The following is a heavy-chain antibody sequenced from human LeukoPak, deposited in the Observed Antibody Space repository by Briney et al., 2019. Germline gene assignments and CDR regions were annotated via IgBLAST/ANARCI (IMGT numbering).Heavy chain of an antibody. Sequence: SETLSLTCTVSGGSISSSSYYWGWLRQPPGKGLEWIGSIYYSGSTYYNPSLKSRVTISVDTSKNQFSLKLSSVTAADTAVYYCARLVPTQVRRVYYFDYWGQGTLVTVSS. D-gene: IGHD6-13*01. CDR2: IYYSGST. CDR3: ARLVPTQVRRVYYFDY. J-gene: IGHJ4*02. CDR1: GGSISSSSYY. V-gene: IGHV4-39*01.